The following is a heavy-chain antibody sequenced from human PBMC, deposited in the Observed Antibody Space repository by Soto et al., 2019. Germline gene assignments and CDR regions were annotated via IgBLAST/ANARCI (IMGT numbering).Heavy chain of an antibody. CDR3: ARDGYDSRGYYPEYFQH. V-gene: IGHV3-66*01. D-gene: IGHD3-22*01. CDR1: GFTVSSNY. J-gene: IGHJ1*01. CDR2: IYSGGST. Sequence: EVQLVESGGGLVQPGGSLRLSCAASGFTVSSNYMSWVRQAPGKGLEWVSVIYSGGSTYYADSVKGRFTISRDNSMNTLDFQMNSLRAEDTAVYYCARDGYDSRGYYPEYFQHWGQGTLVTVSS.